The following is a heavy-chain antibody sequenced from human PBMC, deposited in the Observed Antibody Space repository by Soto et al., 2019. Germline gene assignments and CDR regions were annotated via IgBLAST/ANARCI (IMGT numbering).Heavy chain of an antibody. CDR3: ARGVLEWLLRDSYYYYMDV. J-gene: IGHJ6*03. V-gene: IGHV4-59*01. Sequence: ETLSLTCTVSGDSISSSYWNWIRQAPGKGLEWIGYTDDSGSTNYNPSLKSRVNLSVDMSKNQFSLKLSSVTAADTAVFYCARGVLEWLLRDSYYYYMDVWGKGTTVTVSS. CDR2: TDDSGST. D-gene: IGHD3-3*01. CDR1: GDSISSSY.